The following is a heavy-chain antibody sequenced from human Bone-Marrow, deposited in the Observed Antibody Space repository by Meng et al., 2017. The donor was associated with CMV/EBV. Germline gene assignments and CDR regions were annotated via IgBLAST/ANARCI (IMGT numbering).Heavy chain of an antibody. Sequence: VKVSCKASGYTFTSYYMHWVRQAPGQGLEWMGIINPSGGSTSYAQKFQGRVTMTRDTSTSTVYMELSSLRSEDTAVYYCARFSQGGCSSTSCYTNGMDVWGQGTTVTVSS. V-gene: IGHV1-46*01. CDR1: GYTFTSYY. CDR3: ARFSQGGCSSTSCYTNGMDV. D-gene: IGHD2-2*02. CDR2: INPSGGST. J-gene: IGHJ6*02.